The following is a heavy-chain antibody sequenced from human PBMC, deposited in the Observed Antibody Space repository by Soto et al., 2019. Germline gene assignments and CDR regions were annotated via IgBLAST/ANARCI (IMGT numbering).Heavy chain of an antibody. CDR1: GGSIGSGDYY. J-gene: IGHJ6*02. CDR2: IYYSGST. V-gene: IGHV4-30-4*02. Sequence: SDTLSLTCTVSGGSIGSGDYYWSWIRQPPGKDLEWIGYIYYSGSTYYNPSLKSRVTISVDTSKNQFSLKLSSVTAADTAVYYCARVPLRDINLDYYYGMDVWGQGTTVTVSS. CDR3: ARVPLRDINLDYYYGMDV.